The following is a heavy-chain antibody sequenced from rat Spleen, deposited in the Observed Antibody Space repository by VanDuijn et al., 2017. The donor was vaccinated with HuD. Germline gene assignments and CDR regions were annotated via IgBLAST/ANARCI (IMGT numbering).Heavy chain of an antibody. CDR3: ARAFLIRGR. CDR2: INYSGNT. D-gene: IGHD4-3*01. Sequence: EIQLQESGPGLVKPSQSLSLTCSVTGYTITSGFDWSWIRKFPGNKMEWMGYINYSGNTNYNPSLKSRISITRDTSKNQFFLQLNSVTTEDTATYYCARAFLIRGRWGQGVMVTVSS. CDR1: GYTITSGFD. V-gene: IGHV3-4*01. J-gene: IGHJ2*01.